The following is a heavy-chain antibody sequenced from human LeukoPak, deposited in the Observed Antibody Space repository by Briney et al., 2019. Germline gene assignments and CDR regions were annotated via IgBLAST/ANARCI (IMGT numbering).Heavy chain of an antibody. CDR2: ISSSSSTI. Sequence: GGSLRLSCAASGSTFSDYSMNWVRQAPGKGLEWVSFISSSSSTIYYADSVKGRFTISRDNAKNSLYLQMNSLRAEDTAVYYCARDRGGSYSAIDYWGQGTLVTVSS. V-gene: IGHV3-48*04. D-gene: IGHD1-26*01. CDR3: ARDRGGSYSAIDY. CDR1: GSTFSDYS. J-gene: IGHJ4*02.